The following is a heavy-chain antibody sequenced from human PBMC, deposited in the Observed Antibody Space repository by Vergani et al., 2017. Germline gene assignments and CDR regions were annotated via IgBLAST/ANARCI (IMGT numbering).Heavy chain of an antibody. CDR2: INHSGST. J-gene: IGHJ4*02. CDR1: GVSFSGYY. Sequence: QVQLQQWGAGLLKPSETLSLTCAVYGVSFSGYYWSWIRQPPGKGLEWIGEINHSGSTNYNPSLNSRVTISVDTSKNQFSLKLGSVTAADTAVYYCARGEIDWGQGTLVTVSS. D-gene: IGHD5-24*01. V-gene: IGHV4-34*01. CDR3: ARGEID.